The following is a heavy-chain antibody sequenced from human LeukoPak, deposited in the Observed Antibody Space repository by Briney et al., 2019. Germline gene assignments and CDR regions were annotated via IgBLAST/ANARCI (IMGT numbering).Heavy chain of an antibody. CDR2: INPNIDGT. V-gene: IGHV1-2*02. CDR1: GYTFTGYY. CDR3: ARGVGELSVDH. J-gene: IGHJ4*02. Sequence: ASVKVSCKASGYTFTGYYIHWVRQAPGQGPEWMGRINPNIDGTKYAQKFQGRVTMTRDTSISTVYMELSRLRSDDSAVYYCARGVGELSVDHWGQGTLVTVSS. D-gene: IGHD3-10*01.